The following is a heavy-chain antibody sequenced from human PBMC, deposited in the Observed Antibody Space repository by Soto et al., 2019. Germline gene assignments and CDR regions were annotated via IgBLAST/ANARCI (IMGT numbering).Heavy chain of an antibody. CDR2: IYYSGST. Sequence: SETLSLTCTVSGGSISSSSYYWGWIRQPPGKGLEWIGSIYYSGSTYYNPSLKSRVTISVDTSKNQFSLKLSSVTAADTAVYYCARHMDDILTGSDYWGQGTLVTVSS. CDR1: GGSISSSSYY. V-gene: IGHV4-39*01. CDR3: ARHMDDILTGSDY. D-gene: IGHD3-9*01. J-gene: IGHJ4*02.